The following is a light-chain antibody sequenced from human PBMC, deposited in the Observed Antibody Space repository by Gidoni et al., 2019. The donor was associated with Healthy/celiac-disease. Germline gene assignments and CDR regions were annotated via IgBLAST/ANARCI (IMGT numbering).Light chain of an antibody. Sequence: ELVLTQSPGTLSLSPGERATLSCRASQSVSSSYLARYQQKPGQAPRLLIYGASSRATGIPDRCSGSGSGTDFTLTISRLEPEDFAVYYCQQYGSSPMYTFGQGTKLEIK. CDR3: QQYGSSPMYT. V-gene: IGKV3-20*01. CDR2: GAS. J-gene: IGKJ2*01. CDR1: QSVSSSY.